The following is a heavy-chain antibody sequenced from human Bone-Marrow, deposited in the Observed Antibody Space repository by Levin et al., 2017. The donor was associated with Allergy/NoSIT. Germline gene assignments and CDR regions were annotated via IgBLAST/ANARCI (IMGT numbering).Heavy chain of an antibody. J-gene: IGHJ4*02. CDR2: IYYSGST. D-gene: IGHD1-1*01. Sequence: SCTVSGGSISSGDYYWSWIRQPPGKGLEWIGYIYYSGSTYYNPSLKSRVTISVDTSKNQFSLKLSSVTAADTAVYYCARTTAGLVDYWGQGTLVTVSS. CDR3: ARTTAGLVDY. CDR1: GGSISSGDYY. V-gene: IGHV4-30-4*01.